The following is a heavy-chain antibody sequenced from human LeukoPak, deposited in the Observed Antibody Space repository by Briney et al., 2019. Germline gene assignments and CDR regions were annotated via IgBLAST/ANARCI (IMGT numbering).Heavy chain of an antibody. CDR2: IKQGGSEK. D-gene: IGHD3-10*01. CDR1: GFTFSNYW. CDR3: AREGRESQGFDY. V-gene: IGHV3-7*05. J-gene: IGHJ4*02. Sequence: PGGSLRLSRAASGFTFSNYWMTWVRQAPGKGLEWVANIKQGGSEKYYVDSVKGRFTVSRDNAKDSLYLQMNSLRAEDTAVYYCAREGRESQGFDYWGQGTLVTVSS.